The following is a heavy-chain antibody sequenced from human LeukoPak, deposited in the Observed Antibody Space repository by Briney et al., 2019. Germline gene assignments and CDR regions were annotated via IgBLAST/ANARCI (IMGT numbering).Heavy chain of an antibody. J-gene: IGHJ6*03. Sequence: SVKVSCKASGYTFTSYGIHWVRQAPGQGLDWIGWINTNTGNPTYAQGFTGRFVFSLETSVSTSYLQITSLKAEDTAVYYCARGRGSSARLGYFYYYIDVWGQGTTVSVSS. CDR3: ARGRGSSARLGYFYYYIDV. D-gene: IGHD1-26*01. CDR1: GYTFTSYG. CDR2: INTNTGNP. V-gene: IGHV7-4-1*02.